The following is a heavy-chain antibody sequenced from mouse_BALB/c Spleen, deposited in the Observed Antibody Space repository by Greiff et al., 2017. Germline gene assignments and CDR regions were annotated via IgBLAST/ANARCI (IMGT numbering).Heavy chain of an antibody. CDR1: GDSITSGY. J-gene: IGHJ2*01. D-gene: IGHD3-3*01. CDR3: ARLGDLGFFFDY. Sequence: VQLKESGPSLVKPSQTLSLTCSVTGDSITSGYWNWIRKFPGNKLEYMGYISYSGSTYYNPSLKSRISITRDTSKNQYYLQLNSVTTEDTATYYCARLGDLGFFFDYWGQGTTLTVSS. CDR2: ISYSGST. V-gene: IGHV3-8*02.